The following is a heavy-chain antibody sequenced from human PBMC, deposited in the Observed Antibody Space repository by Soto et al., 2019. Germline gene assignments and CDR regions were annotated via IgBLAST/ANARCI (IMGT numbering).Heavy chain of an antibody. V-gene: IGHV3-21*01. J-gene: IGHJ3*02. Sequence: EVQLVESGGGLVKPGGSLRLSCAASGFTFSSYSMNWVRQAPGKGLEWVSSISSSSSYIYYADSVKGRFTISRDNAKNSLYLQMNSLRAEDTAVYYCARDLGYCTNGVCYSTHSAFDIWGQGTMVTVSS. CDR2: ISSSSSYI. CDR3: ARDLGYCTNGVCYSTHSAFDI. D-gene: IGHD2-8*01. CDR1: GFTFSSYS.